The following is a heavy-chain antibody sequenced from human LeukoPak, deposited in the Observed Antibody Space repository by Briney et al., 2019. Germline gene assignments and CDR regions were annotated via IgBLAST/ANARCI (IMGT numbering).Heavy chain of an antibody. CDR1: GFTFSGYG. Sequence: PGGSLRLSCAASGFTFSGYGMHWVRQAPGKGLEWVAFIRYDGSNKYYADSVKGRFTISRDNSKNTLYLQMNSLRAEDTAVYYCAKDLHYYDILTGYYTGLDYWGQGTLVTVSS. CDR3: AKDLHYYDILTGYYTGLDY. D-gene: IGHD3-9*01. CDR2: IRYDGSNK. J-gene: IGHJ4*02. V-gene: IGHV3-30*02.